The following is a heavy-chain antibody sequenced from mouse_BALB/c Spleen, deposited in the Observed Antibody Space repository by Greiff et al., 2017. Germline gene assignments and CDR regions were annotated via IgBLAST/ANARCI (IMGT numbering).Heavy chain of an antibody. CDR2: IDPSDSYT. V-gene: IGHV1S127*01. J-gene: IGHJ2*01. D-gene: IGHD2-1*01. Sequence: VQLQQPGAELVKPGASVKMSCKASGYTFTSYWMHWVKQRPGQGLEWIGTIDPSDSYTSYNQKFKGKATLTVDTSSSTAYMQLSSLTSEDSAVYYCTRSGNYRFDYWGQGTTLTVSS. CDR3: TRSGNYRFDY. CDR1: GYTFTSYW.